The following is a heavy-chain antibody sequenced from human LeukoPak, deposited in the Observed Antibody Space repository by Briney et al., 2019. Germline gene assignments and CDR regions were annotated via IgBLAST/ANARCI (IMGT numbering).Heavy chain of an antibody. CDR3: ASIPMITFGGVIVIGPYFDY. CDR1: GGSFSGYY. D-gene: IGHD3-16*02. J-gene: IGHJ4*02. CDR2: INHSGST. Sequence: SETLSLTCAVYGGSFSGYYWSWIRQPPGKGLEWIGEINHSGSTNYNPSLKSRVTISVDTSKNQFSLKLSSVTAADTAVYYCASIPMITFGGVIVIGPYFDYWGQGTLVTVSS. V-gene: IGHV4-34*01.